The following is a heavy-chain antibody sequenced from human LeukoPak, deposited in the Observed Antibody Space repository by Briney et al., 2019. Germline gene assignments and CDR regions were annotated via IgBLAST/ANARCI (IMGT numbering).Heavy chain of an antibody. CDR2: INPNSGGT. D-gene: IGHD2-8*02. Sequence: ASVKVSCKTSGYTFTGYYMHWVRQAPGQGLEWMGWINPNSGGTNYAQEFQGRATMTRDTSISTAYMELTKLTSDDTAVYYCARYWGQKYNWFDPWGQGTLVTVSS. CDR1: GYTFTGYY. J-gene: IGHJ5*02. CDR3: ARYWGQKYNWFDP. V-gene: IGHV1-2*02.